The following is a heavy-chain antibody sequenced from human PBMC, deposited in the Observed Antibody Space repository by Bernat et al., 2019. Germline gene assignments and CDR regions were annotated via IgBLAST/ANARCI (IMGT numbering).Heavy chain of an antibody. Sequence: EVQLVESGGGLVQPGRSLRLSCAASGFTFDDYAMHWVRQAPGKGLEWVSGISWNSGSIGYADSVKGRFTISRDNSKNTLYLQVNSLRAEDTAVYYCAKDHVDYSVLKGVDYWGQGTLVTVSS. V-gene: IGHV3-9*01. D-gene: IGHD5/OR15-5a*01. J-gene: IGHJ4*02. CDR3: AKDHVDYSVLKGVDY. CDR2: ISWNSGSI. CDR1: GFTFDDYA.